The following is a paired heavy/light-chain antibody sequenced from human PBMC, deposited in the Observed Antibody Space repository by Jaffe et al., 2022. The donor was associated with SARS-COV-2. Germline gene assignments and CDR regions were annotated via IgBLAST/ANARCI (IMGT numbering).Light chain of an antibody. CDR3: QAWDSNTVV. CDR1: KLGIKY. J-gene: IGLJ2*01. Sequence: SYEVTQPPSVSVSPGQTASITCYGDKLGIKYVSWYQQKPGQSPALIIYQDNKRPSGIPERFSGSNSGNTATLTISGTQAMDEADYYCQAWDSNTVVFGGGTKLTVL. V-gene: IGLV3-1*01. CDR2: QDN.
Heavy chain of an antibody. CDR3: ARDLDYTKGSPNYGMDV. CDR2: ISYSGST. Sequence: QVQVQESGPGLVKASETLSLTCTITGGSISTYYWNWIRQPPGKGLEWIGYISYSGSTNYNPSLKSRVTISVDTSKNQFSLKLTSVTAADTAVYYCARDLDYTKGSPNYGMDVWGQGTTVTVSS. D-gene: IGHD4-4*01. V-gene: IGHV4-59*01. J-gene: IGHJ6*02. CDR1: GGSISTYY.